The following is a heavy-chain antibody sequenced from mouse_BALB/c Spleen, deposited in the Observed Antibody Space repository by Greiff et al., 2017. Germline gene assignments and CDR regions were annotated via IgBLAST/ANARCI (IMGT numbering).Heavy chain of an antibody. Sequence: QVQLKESGPGLVQPSQSLSITCTVSGFSLTSYGVHWVRQSPGKGLEWLGVIWSGGSTDYNAAFISRLSISKDNSKSQVFFKMNSLQANDTAIYYCASHYYGSSYVRGWYFDVWGAGTTVTVSS. CDR1: GFSLTSYG. CDR2: IWSGGST. J-gene: IGHJ1*01. D-gene: IGHD1-1*01. CDR3: ASHYYGSSYVRGWYFDV. V-gene: IGHV2-2*02.